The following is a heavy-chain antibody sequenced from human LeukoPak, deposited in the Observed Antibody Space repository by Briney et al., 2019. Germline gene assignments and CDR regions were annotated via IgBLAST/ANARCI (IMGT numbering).Heavy chain of an antibody. CDR1: GYTFTSYY. D-gene: IGHD1-1*01. Sequence: ASVKVSCKASGYTFTSYYMHWVRQAPGQGLEWMGRINPSSGGTNYVQKFQGRVTTTRDTSITTAYMELTSLRSDDTAVYYCASGTIERIDYWGQGTLVTVSS. J-gene: IGHJ4*02. CDR2: INPSSGGT. CDR3: ASGTIERIDY. V-gene: IGHV1-2*06.